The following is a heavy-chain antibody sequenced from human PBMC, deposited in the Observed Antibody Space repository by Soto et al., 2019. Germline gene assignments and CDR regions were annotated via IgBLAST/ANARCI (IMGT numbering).Heavy chain of an antibody. D-gene: IGHD2-2*01. Sequence: SETLSLTCTVSGGSISSSDYYWSWIRQHPGKGLEWIGYIYSSGSTCYNPSLKSRVTISVDTSKNQFSLKLSSVTAADTAVYYCASGNPHYCSSTSRLYFDYWGQGTLVPVAS. J-gene: IGHJ4*02. V-gene: IGHV4-31*03. CDR1: GGSISSSDYY. CDR3: ASGNPHYCSSTSRLYFDY. CDR2: IYSSGST.